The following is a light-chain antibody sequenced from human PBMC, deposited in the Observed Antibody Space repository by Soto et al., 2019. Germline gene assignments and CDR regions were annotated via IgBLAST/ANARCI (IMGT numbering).Light chain of an antibody. V-gene: IGKV4-1*01. CDR3: QQLNSYPIT. CDR2: WAS. CDR1: QMVLYSSNNKNY. Sequence: DIVMTQSPDSLAVSLGERATINFKSIQMVLYSSNNKNYLAWYQQKPGQPPKLLIYWASTRESGVPDRFSGSGSGTDFTLTISSLQPEDFATYYCQQLNSYPITFGQGTRLEI. J-gene: IGKJ5*01.